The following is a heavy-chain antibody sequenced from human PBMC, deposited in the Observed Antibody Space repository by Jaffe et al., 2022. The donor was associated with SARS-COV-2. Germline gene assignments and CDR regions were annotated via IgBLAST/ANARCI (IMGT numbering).Heavy chain of an antibody. CDR1: GFSFSDYY. CDR2: SRSSGSTE. V-gene: IGHV3-11*01. J-gene: IGHJ5*02. D-gene: IGHD6-19*01. Sequence: QVQLVESGGGLVKPGGSLRLSCVASGFSFSDYYMSWIRQAPGKGLEWVSYSRSSGSTEHYADSVEGRFTISRDNAKNSLYLQMNSLRAEDTAVYYCVREGPPPSGWFDHWGQGTLVTVSS. CDR3: VREGPPPSGWFDH.